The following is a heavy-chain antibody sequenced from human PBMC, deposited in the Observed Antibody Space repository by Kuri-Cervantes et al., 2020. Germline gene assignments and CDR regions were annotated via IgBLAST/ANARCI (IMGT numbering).Heavy chain of an antibody. J-gene: IGHJ4*02. CDR1: GGTFSNYA. CDR2: IIPIFGTA. V-gene: IGHV1-69*13. D-gene: IGHD1-20*01. Sequence: SVKVSCKASGGTFSNYAISWVRQAPEQGLEWMGGIIPIFGTANYAQKFQGRVTITADESTSTAYMELSSLRSEDTAVYYCARGRYNWNDGDENFDYWGQGTLVTVSS. CDR3: ARGRYNWNDGDENFDY.